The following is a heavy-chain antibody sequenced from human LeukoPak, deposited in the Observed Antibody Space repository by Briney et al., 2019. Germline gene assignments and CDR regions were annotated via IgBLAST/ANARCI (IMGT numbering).Heavy chain of an antibody. V-gene: IGHV4-4*07. CDR2: IYTSGIT. Sequence: SETLSLTCTVSGGSISSYPWSWIRQPAGKGLEWIGHIYTSGITNYNPSLENRVTIPVDTSKNQFSLKLSSVTAADTAVYYCARETLDYGYYLSYGAFDIWGQGTMVTVSS. CDR3: ARETLDYGYYLSYGAFDI. D-gene: IGHD4-17*01. CDR1: GGSISSYP. J-gene: IGHJ3*02.